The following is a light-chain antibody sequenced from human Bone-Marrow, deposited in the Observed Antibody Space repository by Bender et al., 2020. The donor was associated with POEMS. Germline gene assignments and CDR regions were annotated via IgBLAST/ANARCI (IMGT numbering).Light chain of an antibody. Sequence: QSALTQPASVSGSPGQSITISCTGTSSDVGGYNYVSWYQQHPGKAPKLMIYGVTNRPSGVSNRFSGSKSDNTASLTTSGLQTEDEADYFCSSYTSSSLNWVFGGGTKLTVL. CDR3: SSYTSSSLNWV. CDR2: GVT. CDR1: SSDVGGYNY. V-gene: IGLV2-14*03. J-gene: IGLJ3*02.